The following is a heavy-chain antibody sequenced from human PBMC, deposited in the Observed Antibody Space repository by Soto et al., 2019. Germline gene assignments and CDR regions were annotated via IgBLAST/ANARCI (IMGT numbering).Heavy chain of an antibody. V-gene: IGHV3-33*01. Sequence: QVPLVESGGGVVQPGRSLRLSCAASGFTFSSYGMHWVRQAPGKGLEWVAVIWYDGSNKYYADSVKGRFTISRDNSKNTLYLQMNSLRAEDTAVYYCARDYYDSSGYPDAEYFQHWGQGTLVTVSS. CDR1: GFTFSSYG. D-gene: IGHD3-22*01. J-gene: IGHJ1*01. CDR3: ARDYYDSSGYPDAEYFQH. CDR2: IWYDGSNK.